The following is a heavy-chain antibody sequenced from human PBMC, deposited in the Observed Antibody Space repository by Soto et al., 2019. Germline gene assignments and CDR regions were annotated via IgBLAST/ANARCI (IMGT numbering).Heavy chain of an antibody. CDR3: ARDFNTGYYDSSGYYNYYYGMDV. CDR1: GFTFSSYS. CDR2: ISSSSSTI. Sequence: AGGSLRLSCAASGFTFSSYSMNWVRQAPGKGLEWVSYISSSSSTIYYADSVKGRFTISRDNAKNSLYLQMNSLRDEDTAVYYCARDFNTGYYDSSGYYNYYYGMDVWGQGTTVTVSS. V-gene: IGHV3-48*02. D-gene: IGHD3-22*01. J-gene: IGHJ6*02.